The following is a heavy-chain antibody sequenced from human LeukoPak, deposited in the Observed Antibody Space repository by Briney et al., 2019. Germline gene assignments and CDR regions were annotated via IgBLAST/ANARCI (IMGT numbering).Heavy chain of an antibody. J-gene: IGHJ4*02. CDR1: GFIFTNYW. CDR2: ISSSGSTI. D-gene: IGHD3-10*01. Sequence: GGSLRLSCAASGFIFTNYWMTWVRQAPGKGLEWVSYISSSGSTIYYADSVKGRFTISRDNAKNSLYLQMNSLRAEDTAVYYCARDSRDLLWFGELSPYDYWGQGTLVTVSS. V-gene: IGHV3-48*04. CDR3: ARDSRDLLWFGELSPYDY.